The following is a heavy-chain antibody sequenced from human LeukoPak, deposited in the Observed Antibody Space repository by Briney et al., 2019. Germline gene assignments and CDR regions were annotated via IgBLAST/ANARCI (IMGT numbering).Heavy chain of an antibody. CDR2: ISSSSSYI. J-gene: IGHJ4*02. Sequence: GGSLRLSCAASGFPFSSYSMNWVRQAPGKGLECVSSISSSSSYIYYADSVKGRLTISRDNAKNSLYLQMNSLRAEDTAVFYCSREETIVRGVKSHIDYWGQGTLVTVSS. V-gene: IGHV3-21*03. CDR3: SREETIVRGVKSHIDY. CDR1: GFPFSSYS. D-gene: IGHD3-10*01.